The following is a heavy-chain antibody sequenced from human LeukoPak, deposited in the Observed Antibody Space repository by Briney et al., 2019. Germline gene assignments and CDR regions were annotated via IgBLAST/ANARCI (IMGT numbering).Heavy chain of an antibody. V-gene: IGHV4-31*03. J-gene: IGHJ5*02. CDR1: GGSISSGGYY. CDR2: IYYSGST. Sequence: TLSLTCTVSGGSISSGGYYWSWIRQHPGKGLEWIGYIYYSGSTYYNPSLKSRVTISVDTSKNQFSLKLSSVTAADTAVYYCARVPYSSGWYDGWFDPWGQGTLVTVSS. D-gene: IGHD6-19*01. CDR3: ARVPYSSGWYDGWFDP.